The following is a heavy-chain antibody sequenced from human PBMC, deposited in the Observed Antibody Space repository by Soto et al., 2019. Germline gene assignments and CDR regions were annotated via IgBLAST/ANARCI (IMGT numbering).Heavy chain of an antibody. CDR2: ISSSSSYI. J-gene: IGHJ5*02. Sequence: GGSLRLSCAASGFTFSSYSMNWVRQAPGKGLEWVSSISSSSSYIYYADSVKGRFTISRDNAKNSLYLQMNSLRAEDTAVYYCASSGRLGYNWFDPWGQGTLVTVSS. CDR1: GFTFSSYS. V-gene: IGHV3-21*01. CDR3: ASSGRLGYNWFDP.